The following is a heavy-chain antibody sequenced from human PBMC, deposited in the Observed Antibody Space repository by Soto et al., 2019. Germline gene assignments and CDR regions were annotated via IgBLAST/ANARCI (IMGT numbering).Heavy chain of an antibody. D-gene: IGHD5-18*01. Sequence: GGSLRLSCAASGFTFSSYAMHWVRQAPGKGLEYVSAISSNGGSTYYANSVKGRFTISRDNSKNTLYLQMGSLRAEDMAVYYCARGSSYGYSVRPYYYYMDVWGKGTTVTVS. CDR1: GFTFSSYA. CDR2: ISSNGGST. CDR3: ARGSSYGYSVRPYYYYMDV. V-gene: IGHV3-64*01. J-gene: IGHJ6*03.